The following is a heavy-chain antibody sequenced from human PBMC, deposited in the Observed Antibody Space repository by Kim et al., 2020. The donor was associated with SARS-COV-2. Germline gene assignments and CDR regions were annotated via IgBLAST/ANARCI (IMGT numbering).Heavy chain of an antibody. D-gene: IGHD3-22*01. CDR3: ARGALDDSSGYYSDAFDI. Sequence: GGSLRLSCAASGFTFSSYGMHWVRQAPGKGLEWVAVMWYDGSNKYYADSVMGRFTISRDNSKNTLYLQMNSLGAEDTAVYYCARGALDDSSGYYSDAFDIWGQGTIVTVSS. CDR1: GFTFSSYG. V-gene: IGHV3-33*01. J-gene: IGHJ3*02. CDR2: MWYDGSNK.